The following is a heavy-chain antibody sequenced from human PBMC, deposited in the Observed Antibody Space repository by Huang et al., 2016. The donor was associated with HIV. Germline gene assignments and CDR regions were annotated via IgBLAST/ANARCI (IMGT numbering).Heavy chain of an antibody. J-gene: IGHJ4*02. Sequence: QVRLEQWGPNLLKPSDTLSLKCAVYGGSFSDYFWTWIRQSPVTGLEWIGEVNHRGSSTHNPSLRSRVSMSVDSSKNQLYLNLTSVTAADTAVYFCARPKMTATPSDSSWSYFDFWGRGTPVTVSS. CDR3: ARPKMTATPSDSSWSYFDF. CDR1: GGSFSDYF. D-gene: IGHD3-10*01. CDR2: VNHRGSS. V-gene: IGHV4-34*01.